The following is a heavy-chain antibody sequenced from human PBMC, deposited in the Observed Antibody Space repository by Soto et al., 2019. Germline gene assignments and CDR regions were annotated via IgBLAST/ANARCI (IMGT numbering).Heavy chain of an antibody. CDR1: GYTFTSYD. Sequence: EASVKVSCKASGYTFTSYDINWVRQATGQGLEWMGWMNPNSGNTGYAQKFQGRVTMTRNTSISTAYMELSSLRSEDTAVYYCARLPSSITIFGVVIAPYYYYMDVWGKGTTVTVSS. V-gene: IGHV1-8*01. J-gene: IGHJ6*03. CDR3: ARLPSSITIFGVVIAPYYYYMDV. CDR2: MNPNSGNT. D-gene: IGHD3-3*01.